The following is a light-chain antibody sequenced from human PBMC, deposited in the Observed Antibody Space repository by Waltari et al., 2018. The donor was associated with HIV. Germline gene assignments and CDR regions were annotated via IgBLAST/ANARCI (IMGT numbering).Light chain of an antibody. CDR2: QDN. CDR3: QAWDSSTAI. V-gene: IGLV3-1*01. J-gene: IGLJ2*01. CDR1: QLRDKY. Sequence: SYELTQPPSVSVSPGQTASITCSGPQLRDKYVCWYQQKPGQSPVLVIYQDNKRPSGIPERFSGSNSGNTATLTISGTQALDEADYYCQAWDSSTAIFGGGTELTVL.